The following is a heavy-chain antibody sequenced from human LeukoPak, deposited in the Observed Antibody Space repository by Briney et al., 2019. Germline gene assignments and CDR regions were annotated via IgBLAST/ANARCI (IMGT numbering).Heavy chain of an antibody. D-gene: IGHD3-10*01. CDR2: ISGYNGNT. V-gene: IGHV1-18*01. CDR1: GYTFTTYG. J-gene: IGHJ4*02. CDR3: ARDRRSMVRGVNTLFDY. Sequence: GASVKVSCKASGYTFTTYGFSWVRQAPGQGLEWTGWISGYNGNTNYAQKLQGRVTMTTDTSTNTAYMELRSLRSDDTAVYYCARDRRSMVRGVNTLFDYWGQGTLVTVSS.